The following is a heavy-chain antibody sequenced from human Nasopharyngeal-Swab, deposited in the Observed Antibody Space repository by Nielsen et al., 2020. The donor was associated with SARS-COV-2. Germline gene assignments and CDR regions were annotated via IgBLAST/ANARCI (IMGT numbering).Heavy chain of an antibody. CDR3: VRRAFSASYFYFDY. J-gene: IGHJ4*02. D-gene: IGHD1-26*01. CDR1: GYIFTSYW. Sequence: KVSCKGSGYIFTSYWIGWVRQMPGKGLEWMGIIYPADSDSRYSLSFQGQASISVDKSISTAYLQWNTLKASDTAIYYCVRRAFSASYFYFDYWGPGTLVTVSS. V-gene: IGHV5-51*01. CDR2: IYPADSDS.